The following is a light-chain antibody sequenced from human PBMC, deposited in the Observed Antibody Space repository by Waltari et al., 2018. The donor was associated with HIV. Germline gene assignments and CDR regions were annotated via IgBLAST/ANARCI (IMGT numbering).Light chain of an antibody. J-gene: IGLJ2*01. CDR1: SSDVGGYDF. V-gene: IGLV2-14*01. CDR3: SSYTGSSTYVV. Sequence: QSALTQPASVSGSPGQSITISCAGPSSDVGGYDFVSWYHQHPGKAPKLMIYEVSNRPSGVSNRFSGSKSGNTASLTVSGLQAEDEADYYCSSYTGSSTYVVFGGGTKLTVL. CDR2: EVS.